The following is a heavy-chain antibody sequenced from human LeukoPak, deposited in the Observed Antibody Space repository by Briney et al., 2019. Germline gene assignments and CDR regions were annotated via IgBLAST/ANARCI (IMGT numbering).Heavy chain of an antibody. D-gene: IGHD6-13*01. V-gene: IGHV4-59*08. CDR1: GGSINNFY. CDR3: ARHRGGIASALDS. J-gene: IGHJ4*02. CDR2: IYHSGST. Sequence: PSETLSLTCTVSGGSINNFYWSWIRQAPGKGLEWIGFIYHSGSTNYNPSLKSRITISVDTSKNQFSLKLSSVTAADTAVYFCARHRGGIASALDSWGQGTLVSVSS.